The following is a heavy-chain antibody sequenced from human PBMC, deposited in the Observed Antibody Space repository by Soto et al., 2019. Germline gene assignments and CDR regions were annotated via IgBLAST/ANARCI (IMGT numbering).Heavy chain of an antibody. CDR1: GASISSSY. CDR2: IYYSGST. Sequence: SETLSLTCTVSGASISSSYWSWIRQPPGKGLDWIGDIYYSGSTNYNPSLKSRVTISVDTSKNQFSLNLSSVTAADTAVYYCARHVLGLGGWFDPWGQGTLVTVSS. J-gene: IGHJ5*02. CDR3: ARHVLGLGGWFDP. D-gene: IGHD3-16*01. V-gene: IGHV4-59*08.